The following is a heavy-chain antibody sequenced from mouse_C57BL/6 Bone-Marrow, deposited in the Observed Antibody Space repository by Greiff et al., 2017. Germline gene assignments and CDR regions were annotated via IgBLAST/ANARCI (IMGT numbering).Heavy chain of an antibody. V-gene: IGHV1-7*01. Sequence: VQLQESGAELAKPGASVKLSCKASGYTFTSYWMHWVKQRPGQGLEWIGYINPSSGYTKYNQKFKDKATLTADKSSSTAYMQQSSLTYEDSAVFYCARSPLGRPWYVDVWGTGTTVTVSS. J-gene: IGHJ1*03. CDR1: GYTFTSYW. CDR3: ARSPLGRPWYVDV. D-gene: IGHD4-1*01. CDR2: INPSSGYT.